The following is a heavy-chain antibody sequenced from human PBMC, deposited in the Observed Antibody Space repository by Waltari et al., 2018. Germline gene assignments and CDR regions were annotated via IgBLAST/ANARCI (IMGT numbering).Heavy chain of an antibody. J-gene: IGHJ1*01. CDR3: ARDSVSCSGGSCYQFFQP. V-gene: IGHV4-30-4*08. Sequence: QVQLQESGPGLVKPSQTLSLTCTVYGGSVTSRDYYWTWIRQPPGKGLEWIGYNYYSGSTYYTPSLKSRVTISIDTSKNQFSLELNSVTAADTAVYYCARDSVSCSGGSCYQFFQPWGQGTLVTVSS. CDR1: GGSVTSRDYY. D-gene: IGHD2-15*01. CDR2: NYYSGST.